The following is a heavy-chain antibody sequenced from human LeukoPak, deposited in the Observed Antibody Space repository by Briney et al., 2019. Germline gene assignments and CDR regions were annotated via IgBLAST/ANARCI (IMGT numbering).Heavy chain of an antibody. Sequence: GSLRLSCAASGFTFSSYAMSWVRQAPGKGLEWVSAISGSGGSTYYADSVKGRFTISRDNSKNTLYLQMNSPRAEDTAVYYCAKDLVLWFGGGSNWFDPWGQGTLVTVSS. D-gene: IGHD3-10*01. CDR2: ISGSGGST. CDR3: AKDLVLWFGGGSNWFDP. V-gene: IGHV3-23*01. J-gene: IGHJ5*02. CDR1: GFTFSSYA.